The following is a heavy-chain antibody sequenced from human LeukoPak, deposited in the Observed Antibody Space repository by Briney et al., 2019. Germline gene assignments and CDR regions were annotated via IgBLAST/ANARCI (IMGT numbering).Heavy chain of an antibody. J-gene: IGHJ4*02. V-gene: IGHV4-38-2*02. Sequence: SETLSLTCTVSGYSISSGYYWGWIRQPPGKGLEWIGNIYHSGGTYYNPSLKSRVTISVDTSKNQFSLKLSSVTAADTAVYYCASCIAARPWDYWGQGSLVTVSS. CDR3: ASCIAARPWDY. CDR2: IYHSGGT. CDR1: GYSISSGYY. D-gene: IGHD6-6*01.